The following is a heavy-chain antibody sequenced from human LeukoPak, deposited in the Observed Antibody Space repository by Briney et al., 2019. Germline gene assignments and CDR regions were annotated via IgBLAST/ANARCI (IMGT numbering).Heavy chain of an antibody. V-gene: IGHV4-4*02. CDR2: IYHSGST. CDR3: ARVSSGATTVDY. Sequence: ETLSLTCAVSGGSISSSNWWSWVRQPPGEGLGWIGEIYHSGSTNYNPSLKSRVTISVDKSKNQFSLKLSSVTAADTAVYYCARVSSGATTVDYWGQGTLVTVSS. J-gene: IGHJ4*02. D-gene: IGHD1-26*01. CDR1: GGSISSSNW.